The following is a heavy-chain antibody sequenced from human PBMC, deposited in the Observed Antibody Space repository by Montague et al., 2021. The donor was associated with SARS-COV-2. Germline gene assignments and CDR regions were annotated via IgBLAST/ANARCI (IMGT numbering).Heavy chain of an antibody. CDR2: IYYSGST. V-gene: IGHV4-31*03. CDR1: GGSISSGGYY. CDR3: ARGRGGRGGYNH. J-gene: IGHJ4*02. D-gene: IGHD5-24*01. Sequence: TLSLTCTVSGGSISSGGYYWSWIRQHPGKGLEWIGYIYYSGSTYYNPSLKSRVTISVDTSKNQFSLKLSSVTAADTAVYYCARGRGGRGGYNHWGQGTLVTVSS.